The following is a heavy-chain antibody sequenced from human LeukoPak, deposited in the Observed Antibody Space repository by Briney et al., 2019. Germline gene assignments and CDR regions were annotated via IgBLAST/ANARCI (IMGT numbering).Heavy chain of an antibody. CDR3: ARGSSWYDY. Sequence: SETLSLTCTVSGGSISSYYWSWIRQPPGKGLEWIGYIYYSGSTNYNPSLKSRVTISVDTSKNQFSLKLSSVTAADTAVYYRARGSSWYDYWGQGTLVTVSS. V-gene: IGHV4-59*12. CDR1: GGSISSYY. CDR2: IYYSGST. J-gene: IGHJ4*02. D-gene: IGHD6-13*01.